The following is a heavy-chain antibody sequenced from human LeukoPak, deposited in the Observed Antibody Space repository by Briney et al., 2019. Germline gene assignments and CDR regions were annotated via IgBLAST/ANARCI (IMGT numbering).Heavy chain of an antibody. CDR1: GFTFSRYA. J-gene: IGHJ6*02. CDR3: ARGKTSRYYYYGMDV. V-gene: IGHV3-20*04. Sequence: GGSLRLSCAASGFTFSRYAMSWGRQAPGKGLEWVSGINWNGGSTGYADSVKGRFTISRDNAKNSLYLQMNTLGAEDTALYYCARGKTSRYYYYGMDVWGQGTTVTVSS. CDR2: INWNGGST.